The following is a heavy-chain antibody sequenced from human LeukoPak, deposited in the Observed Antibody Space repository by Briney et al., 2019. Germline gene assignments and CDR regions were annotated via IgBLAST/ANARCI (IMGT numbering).Heavy chain of an antibody. D-gene: IGHD3-10*01. J-gene: IGHJ4*02. CDR3: TKLWFGEFFLDS. CDR2: ISYAGST. Sequence: SETLSLTCTVFGGSISRDGYYWSWIRQNPGKGLEWIGYISYAGSTYYNPSLKSRVTMSVDTSKSHLSLKLNSVTAADTAVYYCTKLWFGEFFLDSWGQGVLVTVSS. V-gene: IGHV4-31*03. CDR1: GGSISRDGYY.